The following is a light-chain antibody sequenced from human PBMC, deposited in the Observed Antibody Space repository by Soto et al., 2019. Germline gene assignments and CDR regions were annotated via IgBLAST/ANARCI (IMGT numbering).Light chain of an antibody. CDR2: KVS. Sequence: EVVRARASISLAVPLVQPDSISCRSNQSLVHSDGIAYFSWFQQRPGRYPRRLIYKVSNRDSGVPARFSGSGSGTDFEVIISRVEAEDVGLYCCMHGTDWAITFGEGTRLEIK. V-gene: IGKV2-30*02. CDR1: QSLVHSDGIAY. CDR3: MHGTDWAIT. J-gene: IGKJ5*01.